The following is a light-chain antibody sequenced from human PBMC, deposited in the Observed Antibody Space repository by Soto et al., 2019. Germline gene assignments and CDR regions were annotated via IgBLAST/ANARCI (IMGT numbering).Light chain of an antibody. CDR2: AAS. Sequence: DIQMTQSPSSLSASVGDRVTITCRASQSISTYLSWYQQKPGKAPNLLIYAASSLQSGVPSRFSGSGSGTDFTLTISSLQPEDFGNYYCQQSHSTPYTYGQGTKLEIK. CDR1: QSISTY. V-gene: IGKV1-39*01. CDR3: QQSHSTPYT. J-gene: IGKJ2*01.